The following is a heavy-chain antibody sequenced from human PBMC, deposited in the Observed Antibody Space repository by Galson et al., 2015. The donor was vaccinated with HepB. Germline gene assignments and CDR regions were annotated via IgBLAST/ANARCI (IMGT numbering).Heavy chain of an antibody. CDR2: IKDDGSAE. CDR3: ATNTDWRFAY. V-gene: IGHV3-7*01. D-gene: IGHD3-9*01. J-gene: IGHJ4*02. Sequence: SLRLSCAASGFTFSGHWMSWVRQAPGQGLEWVVGIKDDGSAEYYADSVKGRLTISRDNTKNSLYLQMNSLRAEDTAVYYCATNTDWRFAYWGQGALVTVSS. CDR1: GFTFSGHW.